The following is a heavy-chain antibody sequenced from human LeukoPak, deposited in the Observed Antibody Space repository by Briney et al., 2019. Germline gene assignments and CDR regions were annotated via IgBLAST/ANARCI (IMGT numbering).Heavy chain of an antibody. D-gene: IGHD6-13*01. CDR1: GFTFSSYA. Sequence: GGSLRLSCAASGFTFSSYAMSWVRQAPGKGLEWVSVISGSGGSTYYADSVKGRFTISGDNSKNTLYLQMNSLRAEDTAVYYCATHPGIAAAGTIADLLMSSIPDYWGQGTLVTVSS. J-gene: IGHJ4*02. CDR2: ISGSGGST. V-gene: IGHV3-23*01. CDR3: ATHPGIAAAGTIADLLMSSIPDY.